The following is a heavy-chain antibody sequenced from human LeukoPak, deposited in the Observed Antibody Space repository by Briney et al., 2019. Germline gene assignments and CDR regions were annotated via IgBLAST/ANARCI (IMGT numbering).Heavy chain of an antibody. CDR2: IKQDGSEK. V-gene: IGHV3-7*01. J-gene: IGHJ5*02. CDR3: ARDGGTGWYDP. D-gene: IGHD3-16*01. Sequence: PGGSLRLFCADSAFTISGYWMIWVRQAPGEGLEWVANIKQDGSEKTYVDSVKGRFTISRDNAKNSIYLQMNSLRVEDTAIYYCARDGGTGWYDPWGQGTLVSVSS. CDR1: AFTISGYW.